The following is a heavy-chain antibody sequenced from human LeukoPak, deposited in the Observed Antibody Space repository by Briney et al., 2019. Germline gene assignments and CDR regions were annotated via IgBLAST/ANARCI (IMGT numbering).Heavy chain of an antibody. D-gene: IGHD4-17*01. Sequence: GGSLRLSCAASGFTFSSYEMNWVRQAPGKGLEWVSYISASGSSIYYADSVKGRFTISRDNAKNSLYLQMNSLRAEDTAVYYCARDRGTTKVRSFDIWGQGTMVTVSS. CDR3: ARDRGTTKVRSFDI. J-gene: IGHJ3*02. CDR1: GFTFSSYE. V-gene: IGHV3-48*03. CDR2: ISASGSSI.